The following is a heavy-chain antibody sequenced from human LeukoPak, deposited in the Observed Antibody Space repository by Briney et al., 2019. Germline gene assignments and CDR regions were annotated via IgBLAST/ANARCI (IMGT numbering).Heavy chain of an antibody. D-gene: IGHD3-9*01. CDR3: ARNYYDILTGYYSGQDY. CDR1: GFTFSNYG. V-gene: IGHV3-48*03. Sequence: PGGSLRLSCAASGFTFSNYGLNWVRQTPGKGLEWLSYISGNGRTIYYADSARGRFTIPRDNANNSLYLQMNSLRAEDTAVYYCARNYYDILTGYYSGQDYWGQGTLVTLSS. J-gene: IGHJ4*02. CDR2: ISGNGRTI.